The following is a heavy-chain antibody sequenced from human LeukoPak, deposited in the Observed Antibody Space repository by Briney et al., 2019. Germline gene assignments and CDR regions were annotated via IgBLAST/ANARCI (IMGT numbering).Heavy chain of an antibody. CDR3: AELGITMIGGV. D-gene: IGHD3-10*02. J-gene: IGHJ6*04. V-gene: IGHV3-48*03. CDR2: ISSSGSTI. CDR1: GFSFPYG. Sequence: GGSLRLSCEVSGFSFPYGMSWVRQAPGKGLEWVSYISSSGSTIYYADSVKGRFTISRDNAKNSLYLQMNSLRAEDTAVYYCAELGITMIGGVWGKGTTVTISS.